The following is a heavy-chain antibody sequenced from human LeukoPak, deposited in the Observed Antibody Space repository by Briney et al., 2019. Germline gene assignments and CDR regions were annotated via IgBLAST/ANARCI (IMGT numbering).Heavy chain of an antibody. J-gene: IGHJ4*02. CDR2: IVVGSGNT. CDR1: GFAFTSST. D-gene: IGHD3-10*01. V-gene: IGHV1-58*02. Sequence: ASVKVSCKASGFAFTSSTIQWVRQARGQRLEWIGWIVVGSGNTNYAQKFQERVIITRDMSTTTVYMELSSLRSEDTAVYYCAGTPWFGELTLDYWGQGTLVTVSS. CDR3: AGTPWFGELTLDY.